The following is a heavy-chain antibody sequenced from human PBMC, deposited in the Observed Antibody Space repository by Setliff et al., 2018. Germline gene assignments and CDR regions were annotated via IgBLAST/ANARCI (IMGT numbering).Heavy chain of an antibody. J-gene: IGHJ4*02. Sequence: TSKTLSLTCAVSGYSISSGYYWGWIRQPPGKGLEWIGSIDHSGSTHYNPSLKSRVTISVDTAKNQFSLKLRSVTAADTAVYYCGRPLVGVTTGFENWGQGTLVTVSS. CDR2: IDHSGST. CDR3: GRPLVGVTTGFEN. CDR1: GYSISSGYY. D-gene: IGHD1-26*01. V-gene: IGHV4-38-2*01.